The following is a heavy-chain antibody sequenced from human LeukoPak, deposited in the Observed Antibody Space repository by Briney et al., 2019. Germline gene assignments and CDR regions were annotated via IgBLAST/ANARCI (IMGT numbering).Heavy chain of an antibody. CDR1: GFTFSSYS. V-gene: IGHV3-21*01. CDR2: ISSSSSYI. J-gene: IGHJ4*02. D-gene: IGHD1-26*01. CDR3: ARTRTIVGATGFDY. Sequence: PGGSLRLSCAASGFTFSSYSMNWVRQAPGKGLEWVSSISSSSSYIYYADSVKGRFTISRDNAKNSLYLQMNSLRAEDTAVYYCARTRTIVGATGFDYWGQGTLVTVSS.